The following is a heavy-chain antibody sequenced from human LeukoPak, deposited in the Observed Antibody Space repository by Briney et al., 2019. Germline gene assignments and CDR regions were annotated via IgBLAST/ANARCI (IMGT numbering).Heavy chain of an antibody. Sequence: PSETLSLTCAVSGYSISFSYYWGWIRQPPGKGLEWIGTMFHSGNTYYNPSLKSRVTLSLDTSKNQFSLNLNSVAAADTAVYYCARIYGSSSGFDYWRQGTLVTVSS. CDR3: ARIYGSSSGFDY. CDR1: GYSISFSYY. V-gene: IGHV4-38-2*01. CDR2: MFHSGNT. J-gene: IGHJ4*02. D-gene: IGHD6-6*01.